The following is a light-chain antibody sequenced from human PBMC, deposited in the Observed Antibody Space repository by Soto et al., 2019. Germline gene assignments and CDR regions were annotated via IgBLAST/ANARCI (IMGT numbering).Light chain of an antibody. CDR3: GSHTSVSTRV. CDR2: EVT. Sequence: QSALTQPASVSGSPGQSIAISCTGTSSDIGAYYYVSWYQQHPDKPHKLIIYEVTKRSSGVSTRFSGTTSGKTASLTISGLQAEDEGDYYCGSHTSVSTRVFGTGTKLTVL. V-gene: IGLV2-14*01. CDR1: SSDIGAYYY. J-gene: IGLJ1*01.